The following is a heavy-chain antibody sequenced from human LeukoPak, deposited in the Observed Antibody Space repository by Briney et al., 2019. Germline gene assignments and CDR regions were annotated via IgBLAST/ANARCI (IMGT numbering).Heavy chain of an antibody. CDR3: AGDDSSGYFFDF. J-gene: IGHJ4*02. D-gene: IGHD3-22*01. CDR2: INTDGSR. Sequence: GGSLRLSCAASGFTFTTYWMHWVRQAPGKGLVWVSRINTDGSRTDSVEGRFTISRDNAKNTLYLQMNSLRAEDTAMYFCAGDDSSGYFFDFWGQGTLVIVS. V-gene: IGHV3-74*01. CDR1: GFTFTTYW.